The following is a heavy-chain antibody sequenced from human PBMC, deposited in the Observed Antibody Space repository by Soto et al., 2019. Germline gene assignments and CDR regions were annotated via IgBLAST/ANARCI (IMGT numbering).Heavy chain of an antibody. Sequence: GASVKVSCKASGYTFVTYGISWARQSTGQGLEWMGWICLYNVNPQYAQNLQGRVTVTTDTSTSTAYTELRSMSSNHTAVCCWTRTGGDCTKGVCYDYWVQGTPVTVSS. CDR2: ICLYNVNP. J-gene: IGHJ4*02. CDR1: GYTFVTYG. CDR3: TRTGGDCTKGVCYDY. V-gene: IGHV1-18*01. D-gene: IGHD2-8*01.